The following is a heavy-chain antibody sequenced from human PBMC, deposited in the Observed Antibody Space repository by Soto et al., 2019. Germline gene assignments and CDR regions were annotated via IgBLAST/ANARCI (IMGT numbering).Heavy chain of an antibody. CDR1: GLRFSGFG. D-gene: IGHD5-12*01. CDR3: ARDLGGYVHLWDKSNY. CDR2: ISFDASEK. Sequence: QVQLVESGGGVVQPGASLTLSCAASGLRFSGFGMHWVRQAPGKGLEWVAVISFDASEKFYVDSVKGRFSISRDDSHSKVCLQMNSLRREDTGVYYCARDLGGYVHLWDKSNYWGQGTLVNVS. J-gene: IGHJ1*01. V-gene: IGHV3-30*04.